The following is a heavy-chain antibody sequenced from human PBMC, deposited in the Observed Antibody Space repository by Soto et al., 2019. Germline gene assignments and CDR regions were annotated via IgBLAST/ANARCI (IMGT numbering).Heavy chain of an antibody. CDR1: GFTFSEYS. CDR3: VKVSTFYDILTGYYSTNFFDP. D-gene: IGHD3-9*01. Sequence: GGSLRLSCSASGFTFSEYSMHWVRQAPGKGLQYVSTISSDGDITYYADSVKGRFTISRDNSKNTLYLQMNSLRPEDTAVYYCVKVSTFYDILTGYYSTNFFDPWGEGTLVTVSS. CDR2: ISSDGDIT. V-gene: IGHV3-64D*06. J-gene: IGHJ5*02.